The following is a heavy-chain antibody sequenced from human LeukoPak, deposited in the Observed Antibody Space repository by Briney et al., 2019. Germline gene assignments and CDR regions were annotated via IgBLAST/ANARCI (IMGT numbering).Heavy chain of an antibody. CDR1: VFTFSNDG. D-gene: IGHD6-19*01. V-gene: IGHV3-23*01. Sequence: ALLRLSYAAAVFTFSNDGMGQAPGTQPNGPERVSAISGSGGSTYYADSVKGRFTISRDNSKNTLYLQMNSLRAEDTAVYYCATHLVAVAGYWGQGTLVTVSS. J-gene: IGHJ4*02. CDR3: ATHLVAVAGY. CDR2: ISGSGGST.